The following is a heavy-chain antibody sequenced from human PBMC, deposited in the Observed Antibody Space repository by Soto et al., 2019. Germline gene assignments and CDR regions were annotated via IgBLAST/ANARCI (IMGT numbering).Heavy chain of an antibody. J-gene: IGHJ3*02. CDR1: GGTFSTYT. Sequence: QVQLVQSGAEVKKPGSSVKVSCKASGGTFSTYTIIWVRQAPGQGLEWMGRILPMLDITNSAQRIQGRVTRTADKSTSTAYLELSSLRSEDTAVYYCTLGSWSAETFDIWGRGTMVTVSS. CDR2: ILPMLDIT. D-gene: IGHD6-13*01. CDR3: TLGSWSAETFDI. V-gene: IGHV1-69*02.